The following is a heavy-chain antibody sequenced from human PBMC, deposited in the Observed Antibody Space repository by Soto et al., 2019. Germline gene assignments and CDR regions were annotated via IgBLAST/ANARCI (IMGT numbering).Heavy chain of an antibody. V-gene: IGHV3-7*03. J-gene: IGHJ4*02. D-gene: IGHD6-13*01. Sequence: EVQLVESGGGLVQPGGSLRLSCAASGFTFSSYWMSWVRQAPGKGLEWVANIKQDGSEKYYVDSVKGRFTISRDNAKNSLYPQMNGLRAEDKAVYYCARMGSSGWSAGPASETYYFDYWGQGTLFTVSS. CDR3: ARMGSSGWSAGPASETYYFDY. CDR2: IKQDGSEK. CDR1: GFTFSSYW.